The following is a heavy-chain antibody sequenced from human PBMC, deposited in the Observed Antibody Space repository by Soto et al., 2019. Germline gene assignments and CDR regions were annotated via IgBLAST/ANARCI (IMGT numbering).Heavy chain of an antibody. Sequence: QVQLVESGGGLVKPGGSLRLSCAASGFTFSDYYMSWIRQAPGKGLEWVSYISSSGSTIYYADSVKGRFTISRDNAKNSLYLQMNSLRADDTAVYYCASGLEKIVVVPDARAFDIWGQGTMVTVSS. D-gene: IGHD2-2*01. CDR1: GFTFSDYY. J-gene: IGHJ3*02. V-gene: IGHV3-11*01. CDR2: ISSSGSTI. CDR3: ASGLEKIVVVPDARAFDI.